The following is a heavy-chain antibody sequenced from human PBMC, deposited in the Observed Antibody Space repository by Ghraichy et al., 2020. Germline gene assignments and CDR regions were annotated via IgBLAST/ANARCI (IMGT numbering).Heavy chain of an antibody. D-gene: IGHD1-26*01. V-gene: IGHV3-9*01. CDR3: AKDWEYG. CDR1: GFTFDDFA. Sequence: GGSLRLSCAASGFTFDDFAMHWVRQAPGKGLEWVSGISWNSGRIAYADSVKGRFTISRDNAKNSLYLQMNRLRAEDTALYYCAKDWEYGWGQGTMVTVSS. CDR2: ISWNSGRI. J-gene: IGHJ3*01.